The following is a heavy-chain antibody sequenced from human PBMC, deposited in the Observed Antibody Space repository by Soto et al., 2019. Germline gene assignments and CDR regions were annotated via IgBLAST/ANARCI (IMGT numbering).Heavy chain of an antibody. V-gene: IGHV4-34*01. D-gene: IGHD3-10*01. Sequence: SATLSLTCTVSGGSISGLFWSWIRQPPGKGLEWIGEINHSGGTKYNPSLKSRVTISADTSKNQFLLKVSSVTAADTAVYYCARSGSNNLDYVMDVWGQGTTVTVSS. CDR1: GGSISGLF. CDR3: ARSGSNNLDYVMDV. J-gene: IGHJ6*02. CDR2: INHSGGT.